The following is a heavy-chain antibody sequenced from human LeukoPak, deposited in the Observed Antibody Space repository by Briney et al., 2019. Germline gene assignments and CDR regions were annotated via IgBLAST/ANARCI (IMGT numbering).Heavy chain of an antibody. CDR2: IIPIFGTA. Sequence: SVKVSCKASGGTFSSYAISWVRQAPGQGLEWMGGIIPIFGTANYAQKFQGRVTITADESTSTAYMELSSLRSEDTAVYYCARGTEWLGEYYYGMDVWGQGTTVTVSS. J-gene: IGHJ6*02. D-gene: IGHD5-12*01. CDR1: GGTFSSYA. CDR3: ARGTEWLGEYYYGMDV. V-gene: IGHV1-69*13.